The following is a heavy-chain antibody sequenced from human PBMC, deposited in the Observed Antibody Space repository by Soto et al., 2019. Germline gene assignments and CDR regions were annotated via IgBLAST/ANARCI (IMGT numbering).Heavy chain of an antibody. CDR3: AKAPASSLTASRPFDE. D-gene: IGHD5-18*01. CDR2: SRDKAQGYST. Sequence: EVQLVESGGGLVQPGGSLRLSCAGSGFTLSDHYIDWVRQAPGKGLEWVGRSRDKAQGYSTAYAASVKGRFTTSRDESKNSVYLQMNSLRAEDTAIYYCAKAPASSLTASRPFDEWGQGTLVTVSS. CDR1: GFTLSDHY. V-gene: IGHV3-72*01. J-gene: IGHJ4*02.